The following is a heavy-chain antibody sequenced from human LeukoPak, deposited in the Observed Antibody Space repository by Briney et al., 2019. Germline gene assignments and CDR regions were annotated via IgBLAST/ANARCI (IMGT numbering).Heavy chain of an antibody. J-gene: IGHJ4*02. CDR2: MNPNSGNT. D-gene: IGHD2-2*01. CDR3: ARAAPYCSSTSCHPFDY. CDR1: GYTFTSYD. V-gene: IGHV1-8*01. Sequence: ASVKVSCKASGYTFTSYDINWVRQATRQGLEWMGWMNPNSGNTGYAQKFQGRVTMTRNTSISTAYMELSSLRSEDTAVYYCARAAPYCSSTSCHPFDYWGQGTLVTVSS.